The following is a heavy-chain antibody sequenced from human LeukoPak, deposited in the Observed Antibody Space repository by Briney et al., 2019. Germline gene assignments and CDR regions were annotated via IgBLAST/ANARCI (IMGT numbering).Heavy chain of an antibody. V-gene: IGHV4-59*08. D-gene: IGHD3-10*01. Sequence: SETLSLTCTFSGGSISSYYWSWIRQPPGKGLEWIGYIYYSGSTNYNPSLKSRVTISVDTSKNQFSLKLSSVTAADTAVYYCASSEGTVDAFDIWGQGTMVTVS. CDR1: GGSISSYY. J-gene: IGHJ3*02. CDR2: IYYSGST. CDR3: ASSEGTVDAFDI.